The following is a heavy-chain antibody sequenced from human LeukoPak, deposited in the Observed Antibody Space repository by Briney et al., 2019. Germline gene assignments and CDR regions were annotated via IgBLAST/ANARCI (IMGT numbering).Heavy chain of an antibody. J-gene: IGHJ6*04. CDR1: GGSFSGYY. V-gene: IGHV4-34*01. Sequence: SETLSLTCAVYGGSFSGYYWSWIRQPPGKGLEWIVEINHSGSTNYNPSLKSRVTISVDTSKNQFSLKLSSVTAADTAVYYCARDWVQQEGYYYYYGMDVWGKGTTVTVSS. CDR2: INHSGST. CDR3: ARDWVQQEGYYYYYGMDV. D-gene: IGHD5-18*01.